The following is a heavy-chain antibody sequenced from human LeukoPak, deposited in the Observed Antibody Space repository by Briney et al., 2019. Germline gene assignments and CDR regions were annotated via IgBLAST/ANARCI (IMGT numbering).Heavy chain of an antibody. CDR3: ARDSSGWYTMDV. J-gene: IGHJ6*03. D-gene: IGHD6-19*01. CDR2: IIPIFGTA. V-gene: IGHV1-69*05. CDR1: GGTFSSYA. Sequence: ASVKVSCKASGGTFSSYAISWVRQAPGQGLEWMGGIIPIFGTANYAQKFQGRVIITRNTSISTAYMELSSLRSDDTAVYYCARDSSGWYTMDVWGKGTTVTVSS.